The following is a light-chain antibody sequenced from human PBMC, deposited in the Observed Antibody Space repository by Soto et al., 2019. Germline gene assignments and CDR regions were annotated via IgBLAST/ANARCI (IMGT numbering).Light chain of an antibody. J-gene: IGKJ4*01. V-gene: IGKV1-27*01. Sequence: DIQMTQSPSSLSASVGDRVTITCRASQAISNYLAWYQQKPGKVPTLLISAASTLQSGVPSRFSGSGSGIDFTLSISSLQPEDVATYYCQKFNAVPTFGGGTKVEI. CDR2: AAS. CDR1: QAISNY. CDR3: QKFNAVPT.